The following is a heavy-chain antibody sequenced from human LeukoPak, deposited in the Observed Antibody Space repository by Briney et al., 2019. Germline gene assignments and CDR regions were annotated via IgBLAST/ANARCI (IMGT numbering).Heavy chain of an antibody. V-gene: IGHV3-49*03. CDR2: IRSKAYGGTT. Sequence: GGSLRLSCTASGFTFGDYAMSWFRQAPGKGLEWVGFIRSKAYGGTTEYAASVKGRFTISRDDSKGIAYLQMNSLRTEDTAVYYCTREARRVGWYYYDSSGYHNWFDPWGQGTLVTVSS. CDR3: TREARRVGWYYYDSSGYHNWFDP. J-gene: IGHJ5*02. D-gene: IGHD3-22*01. CDR1: GFTFGDYA.